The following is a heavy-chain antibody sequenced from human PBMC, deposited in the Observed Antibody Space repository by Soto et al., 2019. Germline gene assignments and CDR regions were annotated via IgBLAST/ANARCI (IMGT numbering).Heavy chain of an antibody. CDR3: ARAGYSGYEEYYFDY. J-gene: IGHJ4*02. CDR2: INPNSGGT. D-gene: IGHD5-12*01. Sequence: ASVKVSCKASGYTFTGYYMHWVRQAPGQGLEWMGWINPNSGGTNYAQKFQGWVTMTRDTSISTAYMELSRLRSDDTAVYYCARAGYSGYEEYYFDYWGQGTLVTVSS. V-gene: IGHV1-2*04. CDR1: GYTFTGYY.